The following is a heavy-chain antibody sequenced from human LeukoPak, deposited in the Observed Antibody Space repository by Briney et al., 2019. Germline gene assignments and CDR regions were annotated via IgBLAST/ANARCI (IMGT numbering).Heavy chain of an antibody. Sequence: SETLSLTGAVYGGSFSGYYWSWIRQPPGKGLEWIGEINHSGSTNYNPSLKSRVTISVDTSKNQFSLKLSSVTAADTAVYYCARVGGRRWFDPWGQGTLVTVSS. V-gene: IGHV4-34*01. D-gene: IGHD2-15*01. J-gene: IGHJ5*02. CDR1: GGSFSGYY. CDR3: ARVGGRRWFDP. CDR2: INHSGST.